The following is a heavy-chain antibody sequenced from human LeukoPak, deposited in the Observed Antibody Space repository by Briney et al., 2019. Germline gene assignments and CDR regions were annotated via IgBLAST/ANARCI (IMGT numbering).Heavy chain of an antibody. Sequence: PGGSLRLSCAASGFTFSSYSMNWVRQAPGKGLEWVSSISSSSYIYYADSVKGRFTISRDNAKNSLYLQMNSLRAEDTAVYYCASWGGEGYCSSTSCFLDYWGQGTLVTVSS. V-gene: IGHV3-21*01. J-gene: IGHJ4*02. CDR3: ASWGGEGYCSSTSCFLDY. CDR1: GFTFSSYS. D-gene: IGHD2-2*01. CDR2: ISSSSYI.